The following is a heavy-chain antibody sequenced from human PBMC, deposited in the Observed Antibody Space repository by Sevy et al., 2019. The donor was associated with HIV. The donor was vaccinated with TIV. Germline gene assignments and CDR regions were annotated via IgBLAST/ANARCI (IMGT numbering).Heavy chain of an antibody. CDR1: GFTFNRYW. J-gene: IGHJ3*01. Sequence: GGSLRLSCAASGFTFNRYWMSWVRQAPGKGREWVANIKQDESEKHYADSVKGRFTISRDNTKNSLFLQLDNVRAEDSAIYYCAKIDDGDFGGVGRVWGQGTMVTVSS. CDR2: IKQDESEK. CDR3: AKIDDGDFGGVGRV. D-gene: IGHD2-21*01. V-gene: IGHV3-7*03.